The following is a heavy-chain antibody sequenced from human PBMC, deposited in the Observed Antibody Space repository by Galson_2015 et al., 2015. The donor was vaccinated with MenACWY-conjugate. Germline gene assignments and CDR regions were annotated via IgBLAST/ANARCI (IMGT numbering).Heavy chain of an antibody. CDR1: GYTFTHYA. D-gene: IGHD5-12*01. V-gene: IGHV7-4-1*02. Sequence: SVKVSCKASGYTFTHYAINWVRQAPGQGLEWMGWIDTSTGKATYAQGFTGRFVFSLDTSVSTAYLQISSLKAEDTAVYYCGRDGGYSGYDLAYWGQGALVTVSS. CDR2: IDTSTGKA. J-gene: IGHJ4*02. CDR3: GRDGGYSGYDLAY.